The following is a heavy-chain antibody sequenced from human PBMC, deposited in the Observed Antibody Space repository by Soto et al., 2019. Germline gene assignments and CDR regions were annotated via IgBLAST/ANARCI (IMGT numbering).Heavy chain of an antibody. CDR1: GDNFTCYY. Sequence: VSVKVVFKAPGDNFTCYYRNWVRKAPGQRLGRMGVINPHGGSTKYAQKFQGRITMTRDTSGSTVYMELSSLRSDDTAIYYCARSSGGNFGIIIEGSNWFDPWGQGTLVTVSS. CDR3: ARSSGGNFGIIIEGSNWFDP. V-gene: IGHV1-46*01. CDR2: INPHGGST. J-gene: IGHJ5*02. D-gene: IGHD3-3*01.